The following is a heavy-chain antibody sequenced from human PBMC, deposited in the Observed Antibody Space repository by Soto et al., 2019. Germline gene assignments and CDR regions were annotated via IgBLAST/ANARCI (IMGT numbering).Heavy chain of an antibody. V-gene: IGHV3-53*04. CDR1: GFTVSSNY. J-gene: IGHJ6*03. D-gene: IGHD1-20*01. Sequence: RLSCAASGFTVSSNYMSWVRQAPGKGLEWVSVIYSGGSTYYADSVKGRFTISRHNSKNTLYLQMNSLRAEDTAVYYCARDVVTGPNVGYYMDVWGKGTTVTVSS. CDR2: IYSGGST. CDR3: ARDVVTGPNVGYYMDV.